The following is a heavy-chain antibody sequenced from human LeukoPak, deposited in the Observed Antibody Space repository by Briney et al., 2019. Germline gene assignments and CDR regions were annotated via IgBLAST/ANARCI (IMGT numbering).Heavy chain of an antibody. CDR1: GGSFSGYY. CDR2: INHSGST. J-gene: IGHJ4*02. CDR3: ARGHRIAARFDY. D-gene: IGHD6-6*01. Sequence: SETLSLTCAVYGGSFSGYYWSWIRQPPGKGLEWIGEINHSGSTNYNPSLKSRVTISVDTSKNQFSLKLSSVTAADTAVYYCARGHRIAARFDYWGQGTLVTVSS. V-gene: IGHV4-34*01.